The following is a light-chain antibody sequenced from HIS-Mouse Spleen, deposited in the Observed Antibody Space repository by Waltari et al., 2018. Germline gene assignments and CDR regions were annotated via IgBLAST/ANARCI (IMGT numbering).Light chain of an antibody. CDR2: QDS. CDR1: KLGEKY. V-gene: IGLV3-1*01. Sequence: SYELTQPPSVSVSPGQTASITCSGDKLGEKYACWYQQKPGQSPVLVIYQDSKRPSGITARLSGSNSGNTATRTLSGSQAMDEADYYWQAWDSSTSVFGTGTKVTVL. J-gene: IGLJ1*01. CDR3: QAWDSSTSV.